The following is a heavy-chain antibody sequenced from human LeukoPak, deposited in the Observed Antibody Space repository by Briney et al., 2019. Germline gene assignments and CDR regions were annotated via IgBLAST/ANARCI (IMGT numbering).Heavy chain of an antibody. V-gene: IGHV4-34*01. Sequence: SETLSLTCAVYGGSFSGYYWSWIRQPPGKGLEWIGEINHSGSTNYNPSLKSRDTISVDTSKNQFSLKLSSVTAADTAVYYCARIGCSGGSCYLNYYYGMDVWGKGTTVTVSS. D-gene: IGHD2-15*01. CDR3: ARIGCSGGSCYLNYYYGMDV. CDR2: INHSGST. CDR1: GGSFSGYY. J-gene: IGHJ6*04.